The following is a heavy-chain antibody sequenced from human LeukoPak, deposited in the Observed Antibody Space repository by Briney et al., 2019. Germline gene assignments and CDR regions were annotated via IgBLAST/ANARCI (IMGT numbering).Heavy chain of an antibody. CDR3: AREEYYYDSSGANS. D-gene: IGHD3-22*01. J-gene: IGHJ4*02. CDR1: GFTFSSYE. CDR2: ISSSGSTI. V-gene: IGHV3-48*03. Sequence: PGGSLRLSCAASGFTFSSYEMNWVRQAPGKGLEWVSYISSSGSTIYYADSVKGRFTISRDNAKNSLYLQMNSLRAEDTAVYYCAREEYYYDSSGANSWGQGTLVTVSS.